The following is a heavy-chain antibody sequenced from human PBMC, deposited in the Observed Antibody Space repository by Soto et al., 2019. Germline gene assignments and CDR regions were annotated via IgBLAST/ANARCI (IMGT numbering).Heavy chain of an antibody. D-gene: IGHD6-19*01. CDR3: ARDMGSGWYVVAYFDE. CDR1: GFTFNNYA. J-gene: IGHJ4*02. CDR2: ITDSGGNA. V-gene: IGHV3-23*01. Sequence: GGSLRLSCAASGFTFNNYAMSWVRPAPGKGLECVSVITDSGGNANYADSVRGRFTISRDNSKNTLYLQMNSLRAEDTAVYYCARDMGSGWYVVAYFDEWGQGTLVTVSS.